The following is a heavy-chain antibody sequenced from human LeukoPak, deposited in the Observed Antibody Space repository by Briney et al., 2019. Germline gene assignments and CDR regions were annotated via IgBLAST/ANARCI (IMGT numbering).Heavy chain of an antibody. V-gene: IGHV1-46*01. CDR3: ARDSVVGDYYYYMDV. CDR2: INPSGGST. Sequence: ASVKVSCKASGYTFTSYYMHWVRQAPGQGLEWMGIINPSGGSTSYAQKFQGRVTMTRDTSTSTVYMELSSLRSEDTAVYYCARDSVVGDYYYYMDVWGKGTTVTVSS. J-gene: IGHJ6*03. D-gene: IGHD6-19*01. CDR1: GYTFTSYY.